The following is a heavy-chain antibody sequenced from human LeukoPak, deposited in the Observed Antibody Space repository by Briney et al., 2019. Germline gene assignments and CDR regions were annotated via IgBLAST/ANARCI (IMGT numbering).Heavy chain of an antibody. Sequence: GASVKVSCKASGYTFTSYAMHWVRQAPGQRLEWMGWINAGNGNTKYSQKFQGRVTITADESTSTAYMELSSLRSEDTAVYYCARLHDFWSGPHYYYGMDVWGQGTTVTVSS. CDR1: GYTFTSYA. CDR3: ARLHDFWSGPHYYYGMDV. J-gene: IGHJ6*02. V-gene: IGHV1-3*01. CDR2: INAGNGNT. D-gene: IGHD3-3*01.